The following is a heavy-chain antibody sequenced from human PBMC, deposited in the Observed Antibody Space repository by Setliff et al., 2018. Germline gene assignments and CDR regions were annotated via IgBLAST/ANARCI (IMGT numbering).Heavy chain of an antibody. CDR2: VYCGDADT. Sequence: GESLKLSCKASEYTFTNYWIGWVRQMPGKGLEWMGVVYCGDADTRYSPSFQGQVTMSAYKSIRSAYLQWSSLKASDTAMYYCARLGYSDAFDIWGQGTMVTVSS. V-gene: IGHV5-51*01. D-gene: IGHD5-18*01. CDR1: EYTFTNYW. CDR3: ARLGYSDAFDI. J-gene: IGHJ3*02.